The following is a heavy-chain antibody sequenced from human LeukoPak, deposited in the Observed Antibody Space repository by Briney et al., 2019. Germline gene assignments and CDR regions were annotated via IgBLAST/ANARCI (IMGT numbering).Heavy chain of an antibody. V-gene: IGHV4-34*01. CDR2: LNHSGST. CDR3: ARGPLDTAVATYYFDY. D-gene: IGHD5-18*01. J-gene: IGHJ4*02. Sequence: SETLSLTCTVSGGSISSYYWNWIRQPPGKGLEWIGELNHSGSTNYNPSLKSRVTISVDTSKDQFSLKLYSVTAADTAVYYCARGPLDTAVATYYFDYWAQGTLVTVSS. CDR1: GGSISSYY.